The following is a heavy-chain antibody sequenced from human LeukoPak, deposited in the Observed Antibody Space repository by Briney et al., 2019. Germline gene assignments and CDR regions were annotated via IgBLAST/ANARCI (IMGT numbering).Heavy chain of an antibody. D-gene: IGHD6-6*01. CDR3: ARDRGSDGAARRERLDY. Sequence: PSETLSLTCTVSGGSISSSSYYWSWIRQPAGKGLEWIGRIYTSGSTNYNSSLKSRVTMSVDTSKNQFSLKLGSVTAADTAVYYCARDRGSDGAARRERLDYWGQGTLVTVSS. J-gene: IGHJ4*02. V-gene: IGHV4-61*02. CDR2: IYTSGST. CDR1: GGSISSSSYY.